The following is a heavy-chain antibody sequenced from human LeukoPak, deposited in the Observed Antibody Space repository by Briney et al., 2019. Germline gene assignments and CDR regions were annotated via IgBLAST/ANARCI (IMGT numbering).Heavy chain of an antibody. CDR2: ISGSGGTT. J-gene: IGHJ3*01. V-gene: IGHV3-23*01. CDR3: GRDPNGDYVGAFEF. D-gene: IGHD3-16*01. CDR1: GITLSNYG. Sequence: PGGSLRLSCAVSGITLSNYGMSWVRQTPGKGLEWVAGISGSGGTTSYADSVKGRFTISRGNSKSTLYLQMNSLRVEDTAEYFCGRDPNGDYVGAFEFWGQGTKVAVSS.